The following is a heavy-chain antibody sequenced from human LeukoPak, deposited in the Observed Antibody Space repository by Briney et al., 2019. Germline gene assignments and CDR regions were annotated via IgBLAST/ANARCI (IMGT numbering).Heavy chain of an antibody. CDR2: IYPGSSDT. Sequence: GASPQISCKASGSRFTTYWIGWGRKMHGKGLEWMGAIYPGSSDTRYNPSFQGQVTISADNSIDTSYLQCSSLKSSDTAIYYCARSGSPYNWLDPWGQGTLVSVSS. J-gene: IGHJ5*02. D-gene: IGHD2-15*01. V-gene: IGHV5-51*01. CDR1: GSRFTTYW. CDR3: ARSGSPYNWLDP.